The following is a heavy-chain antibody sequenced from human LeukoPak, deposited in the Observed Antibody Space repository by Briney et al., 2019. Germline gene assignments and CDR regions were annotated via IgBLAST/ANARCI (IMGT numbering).Heavy chain of an antibody. V-gene: IGHV1-18*01. Sequence: GASVKVSCKASGYTFTSYGISWVRQAPGQGLEWMGWISAYNGNTNYAQKLQGRVTMTTDTSTSTAYMELRSLRSDDTAVYYCARDADPPSFSGSSLVFDYWGQGTLVTVSS. D-gene: IGHD1-26*01. J-gene: IGHJ4*02. CDR3: ARDADPPSFSGSSLVFDY. CDR1: GYTFTSYG. CDR2: ISAYNGNT.